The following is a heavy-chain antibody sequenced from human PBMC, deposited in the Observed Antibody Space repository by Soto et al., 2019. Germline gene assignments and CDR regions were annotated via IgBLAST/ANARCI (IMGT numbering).Heavy chain of an antibody. J-gene: IGHJ6*02. D-gene: IGHD5-18*01. CDR1: GGTFSSYA. V-gene: IGHV1-69*13. CDR3: ARDSRGYSYGHHYYYYYGMDV. CDR2: IIPIFGTA. Sequence: SVKVSCKASGGTFSSYAISWVRQAPGQGLEWMGGIIPIFGTANYAQKFQGRVTITADESTSTAYMELSSLRSEDTAVYYCARDSRGYSYGHHYYYYYGMDVWGQGTTVTVSS.